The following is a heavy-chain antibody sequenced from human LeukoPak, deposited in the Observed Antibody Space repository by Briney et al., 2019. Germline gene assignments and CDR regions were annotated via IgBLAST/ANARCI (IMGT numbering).Heavy chain of an antibody. Sequence: PGGSLRLSCVASRIIVSSNYMTWVRQAPGKGLEWVSSISSSSSYIYYADSVKGRFTISRDNAKNSLYLQMNSLRAEDTAVYYCARPYSGSYDYWGQGTLVTVSS. J-gene: IGHJ4*02. CDR1: RIIVSSNY. CDR2: ISSSSSYI. V-gene: IGHV3-21*01. D-gene: IGHD1-26*01. CDR3: ARPYSGSYDY.